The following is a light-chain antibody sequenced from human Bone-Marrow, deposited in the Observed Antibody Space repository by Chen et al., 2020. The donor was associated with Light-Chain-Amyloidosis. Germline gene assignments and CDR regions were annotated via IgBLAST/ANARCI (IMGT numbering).Light chain of an antibody. V-gene: IGKV1-5*01. CDR2: DAS. Sequence: DIQMTQSPSTLSASVGDRVTITCRASQSIVKWLAWYQQKPGTAPKLGIYDASTLERGVPLRFSGSGSGTEFSLTITSLQPDDFATYYCQQYHSYPFTFGQGTNLEIK. CDR3: QQYHSYPFT. CDR1: QSIVKW. J-gene: IGKJ2*01.